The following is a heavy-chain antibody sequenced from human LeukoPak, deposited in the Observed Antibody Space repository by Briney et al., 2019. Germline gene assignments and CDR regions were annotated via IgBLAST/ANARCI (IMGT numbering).Heavy chain of an antibody. CDR1: GVTFSSFR. V-gene: IGHV3-7*01. D-gene: IGHD1-1*01. CDR3: ARDIWNDGLGLGYYFYGMDV. CDR2: IKQDGSEL. Sequence: HSGGPVRLSCGPSGVTFSSFRMSWVRQAPGKGVEGVANIKQDGSELQHVDPVTSRFTISRDNAKSSLYLQMISLRAEDTGVCYCARDIWNDGLGLGYYFYGMDVWGQGTTVSVSS. J-gene: IGHJ6*02.